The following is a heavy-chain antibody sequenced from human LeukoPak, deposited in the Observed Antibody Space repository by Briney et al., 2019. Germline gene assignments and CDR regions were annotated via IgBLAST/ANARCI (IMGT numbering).Heavy chain of an antibody. J-gene: IGHJ4*02. Sequence: LRLSCAASGFTFSSYAMSWVRQPPGKGLEWIGYIYYSGSTYYNPSLKSRVTISVDTSKNQFSLKLSSVTAADTAVYYCARDSPGIVGHWGQGTLVTVSS. CDR3: ARDSPGIVGH. CDR2: IYYSGST. D-gene: IGHD3-10*01. V-gene: IGHV4-31*02. CDR1: GFTFSSYA.